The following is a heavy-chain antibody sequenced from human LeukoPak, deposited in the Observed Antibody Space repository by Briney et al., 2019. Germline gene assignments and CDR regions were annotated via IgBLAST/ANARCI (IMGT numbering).Heavy chain of an antibody. D-gene: IGHD2-2*01. Sequence: GGPLRLSCAASGFTFSSYSMNWVRQAPGKGLEWVSYISSSSSMIYYADSVKGRFTISRDNAKNSLYLQMNSLRAEDTAVYNCARTAGYSSIVFDIWGQGTMVTVSS. CDR1: GFTFSSYS. CDR3: ARTAGYSSIVFDI. J-gene: IGHJ3*02. CDR2: ISSSSSMI. V-gene: IGHV3-48*01.